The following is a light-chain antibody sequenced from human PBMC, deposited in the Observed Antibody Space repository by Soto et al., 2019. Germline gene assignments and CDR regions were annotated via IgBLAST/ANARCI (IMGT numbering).Light chain of an antibody. Sequence: QSVLTQPPSASGTPGQRVTISCSGSSSNIGSNTVNWYQQLPGTAPKLLIYSNNQWPSGVPARFSGSKSGTSASLAISGLQSEDEADYYCAAWDDSLNGQVFGGGTQLTVL. CDR1: SSNIGSNT. J-gene: IGLJ3*02. V-gene: IGLV1-44*01. CDR3: AAWDDSLNGQV. CDR2: SNN.